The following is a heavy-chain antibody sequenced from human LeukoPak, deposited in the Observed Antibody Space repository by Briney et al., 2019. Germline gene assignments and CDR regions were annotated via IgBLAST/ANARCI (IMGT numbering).Heavy chain of an antibody. D-gene: IGHD3-16*01. CDR2: IKEDGSAK. Sequence: GGSLRLSCAASGFRFSSYWMSWVRQAPGKGLEWLANIKEDGSAKYYLDSVKGRFTISRDNSKNSLYLQMNSLRADDTAVYYCVTFWGSIEGEWLRDGMDVWGQGTTVTVSS. CDR1: GFRFSSYW. J-gene: IGHJ6*02. V-gene: IGHV3-7*01. CDR3: VTFWGSIEGEWLRDGMDV.